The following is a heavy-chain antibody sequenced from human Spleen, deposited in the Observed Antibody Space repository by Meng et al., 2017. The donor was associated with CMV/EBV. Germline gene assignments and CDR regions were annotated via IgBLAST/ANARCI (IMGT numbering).Heavy chain of an antibody. CDR1: GDTFSSYA. V-gene: IGHV1-69*10. J-gene: IGHJ4*02. CDR2: IIPILAIA. D-gene: IGHD2-2*01. Sequence: SGDTFSSYAISWVRQAPGQGLEWMGGIIPILAIANYAQKFQGRVTIIADKSTSTVYMELSSLRSEDTAVYYCARGGPVVVPTNDFDYWGQGTLVTVSS. CDR3: ARGGPVVVPTNDFDY.